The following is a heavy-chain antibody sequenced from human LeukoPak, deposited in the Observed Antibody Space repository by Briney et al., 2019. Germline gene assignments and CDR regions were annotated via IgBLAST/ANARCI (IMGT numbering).Heavy chain of an antibody. Sequence: SETLSLTCSVSGGSVSSGSYSWSWIRQPAGKGLEWIGRIYSSGSTNYNPSLKSRVTISVDTSKNQFSLKLSSVTAADTAVYYCARGGDGSIAAAGSDYWGQGTLVTVSS. J-gene: IGHJ4*02. CDR2: IYSSGST. V-gene: IGHV4-61*02. CDR3: ARGGDGSIAAAGSDY. CDR1: GGSVSSGSYS. D-gene: IGHD6-13*01.